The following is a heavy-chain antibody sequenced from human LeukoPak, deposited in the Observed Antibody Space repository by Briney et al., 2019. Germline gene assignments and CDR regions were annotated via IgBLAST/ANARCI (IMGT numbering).Heavy chain of an antibody. CDR3: AKGITMVRGVKTGYYYYGMDV. V-gene: IGHV3-23*01. CDR2: ISGSGGST. CDR1: GFTFSSYA. Sequence: PGGSLRLSCAASGFTFSSYAMSWVRQAPGKGLEWVSAISGSGGSTYYADSVKGRLTTSRDNSKNTLYLQMNSLRAEDTAVYYCAKGITMVRGVKTGYYYYGMDVWGQGTTVTVSS. D-gene: IGHD3-10*01. J-gene: IGHJ6*02.